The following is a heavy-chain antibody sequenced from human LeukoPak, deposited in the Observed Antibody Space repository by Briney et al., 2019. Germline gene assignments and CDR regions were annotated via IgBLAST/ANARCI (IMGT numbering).Heavy chain of an antibody. CDR3: AKDMGDEPDYYDSSGGAFDI. D-gene: IGHD3-22*01. CDR1: GFTFDDYA. V-gene: IGHV3-43*02. Sequence: PGGSLRLSCAASGFTFDDYAMHWVRQAPGKGLEWVSLISGDGGSTYYADSVKGRFTISRDNSKNSLYLQMNSLRTEDTALYYCAKDMGDEPDYYDSSGGAFDIWGQGTMVTVSS. CDR2: ISGDGGST. J-gene: IGHJ3*02.